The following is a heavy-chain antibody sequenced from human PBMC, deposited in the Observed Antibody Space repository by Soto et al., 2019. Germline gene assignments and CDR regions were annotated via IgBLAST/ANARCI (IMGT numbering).Heavy chain of an antibody. V-gene: IGHV5-51*01. J-gene: IGHJ6*02. CDR3: AASIFYYGMDV. CDR1: GYTFTNYW. CDR2: IYPGDSDT. Sequence: AESLKISCNGSGYTFTNYWIGCVRQMPVKGPEWMGIIYPGDSDTKYNPSFQGQVTISADKSITTTYLQWSSLNASDTAIYYWAASIFYYGMDVWGQGTTVTVSS.